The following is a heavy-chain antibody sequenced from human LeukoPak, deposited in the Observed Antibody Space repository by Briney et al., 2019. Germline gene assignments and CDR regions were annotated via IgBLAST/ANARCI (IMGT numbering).Heavy chain of an antibody. V-gene: IGHV3-7*01. CDR3: ARDRVLSGY. CDR1: GFTFSSHW. J-gene: IGHJ4*02. Sequence: GGSLRLSCAASGFTFSSHWMTWVRQALGKGLEWVANIKQDGSEKYYVDSVKGRFTISRDNAKNSLYLQMNSLRAEDTAVYYCARDRVLSGYWGQGTLVTVSS. CDR2: IKQDGSEK. D-gene: IGHD4/OR15-4a*01.